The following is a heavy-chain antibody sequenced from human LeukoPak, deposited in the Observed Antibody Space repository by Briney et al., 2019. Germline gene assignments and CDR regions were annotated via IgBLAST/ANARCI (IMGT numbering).Heavy chain of an antibody. CDR3: ARPGGIAARPYSYGPPGYYYMDV. Sequence: SXTLSLTCAVYGGSFSGYYWSWIRQPPGKGLEWIGEINHSGSTNYNPSLKSRVTISVDTSKNQFSLKLSSVTAADTAVYYCARPGGIAARPYSYGPPGYYYMDVWGKGTTVTVSS. D-gene: IGHD6-6*01. CDR1: GGSFSGYY. J-gene: IGHJ6*03. V-gene: IGHV4-34*01. CDR2: INHSGST.